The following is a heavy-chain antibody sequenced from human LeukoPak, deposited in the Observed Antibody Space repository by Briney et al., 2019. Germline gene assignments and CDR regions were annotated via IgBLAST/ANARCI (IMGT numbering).Heavy chain of an antibody. CDR1: GFTFSSYW. CDR2: IKQDGSEK. Sequence: PGGSLRLSCAASGFTFSSYWMSWVRQAPGEGREWVANIKQDGSEKYYVDSVKGRFTISRDNAKNSLYLQMNSLRAEDTAVYYCARGNYYDSSAYWNYWGQGTLVTVSS. V-gene: IGHV3-7*01. CDR3: ARGNYYDSSAYWNY. J-gene: IGHJ4*02. D-gene: IGHD3-22*01.